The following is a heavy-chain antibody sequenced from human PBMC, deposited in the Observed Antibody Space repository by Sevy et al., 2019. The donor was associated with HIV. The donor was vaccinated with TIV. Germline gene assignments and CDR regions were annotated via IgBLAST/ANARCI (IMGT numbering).Heavy chain of an antibody. V-gene: IGHV3-30*18. CDR2: ISYDASNK. D-gene: IGHD3-3*01. Sequence: GGSLRLSCEASGFSLSNYGMHWVRQAPGKGLEWVALISYDASNKYYGYSINGRFTISRDNSKNTLYLQMNSLRGEDTAVYYCANDPVFGLLIHKGQDSFHIWGQGTMVTVSS. J-gene: IGHJ3*02. CDR1: GFSLSNYG. CDR3: ANDPVFGLLIHKGQDSFHI.